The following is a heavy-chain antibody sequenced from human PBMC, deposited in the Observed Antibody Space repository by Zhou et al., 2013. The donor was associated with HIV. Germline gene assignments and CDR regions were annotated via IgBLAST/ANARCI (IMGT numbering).Heavy chain of an antibody. CDR2: IIPIFGAA. Sequence: QVQLVQSGAEVKKPGSSVKVSCKASGGTFSSYSISWVRQAPGQGLEWMGGIIPIFGAANYAQKFQGRVTITTDESTSTAYMELSSLRSEDTAVYYCARDTSGWYPLNGYFDYWGQGTLVTVSS. V-gene: IGHV1-69*05. CDR1: GGTFSSYS. D-gene: IGHD6-19*01. CDR3: ARDTSGWYPLNGYFDY. J-gene: IGHJ4*02.